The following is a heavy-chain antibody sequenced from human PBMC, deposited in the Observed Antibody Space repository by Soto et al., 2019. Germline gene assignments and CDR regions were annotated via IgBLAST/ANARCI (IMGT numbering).Heavy chain of an antibody. CDR3: AKAPPYCSSTSCRFVWDYYYYYGMDV. D-gene: IGHD2-2*01. CDR1: GFTSSSYA. Sequence: HPGGSLRLSCAASGFTSSSYAMSWVCQAPGKGLEWVSAISGSGGSTYYADSVKGRFTISRDNSKNTLYLQMNSLRAEDTAVYYCAKAPPYCSSTSCRFVWDYYYYYGMDVWGQGTTVTVFS. CDR2: ISGSGGST. J-gene: IGHJ6*02. V-gene: IGHV3-23*01.